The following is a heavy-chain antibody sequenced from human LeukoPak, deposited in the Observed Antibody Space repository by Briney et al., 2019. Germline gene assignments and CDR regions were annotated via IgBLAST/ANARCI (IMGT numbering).Heavy chain of an antibody. CDR2: ISHDGRNK. CDR3: AKRGPVAYGDYEFYYYGMDV. J-gene: IGHJ6*02. D-gene: IGHD4-17*01. CDR1: RFSFSSYG. Sequence: PGGSLRLSCAASRFSFSSYGMHWVRQAPGKGLEWVAVISHDGRNKYYADSVKGRFTISRDNSKNTLYLEMNSPRAEDTAVYYCAKRGPVAYGDYEFYYYGMDVWGQGTTVTVSS. V-gene: IGHV3-30*18.